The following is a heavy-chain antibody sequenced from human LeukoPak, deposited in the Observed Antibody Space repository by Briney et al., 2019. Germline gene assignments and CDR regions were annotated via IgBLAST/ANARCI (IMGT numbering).Heavy chain of an antibody. CDR2: INPKSGDT. Sequence: GASVKVSCKASGYTFTDYHINWVRQAPGQGLEWMGWINPKSGDTDYLQKFQGRLTVTRDTSISTAYMELSRLTSDDTAMYYCARIEPKWLHLDYWGQGALVTVSS. CDR3: ARIEPKWLHLDY. J-gene: IGHJ4*02. D-gene: IGHD5-24*01. CDR1: GYTFTDYH. V-gene: IGHV1-2*02.